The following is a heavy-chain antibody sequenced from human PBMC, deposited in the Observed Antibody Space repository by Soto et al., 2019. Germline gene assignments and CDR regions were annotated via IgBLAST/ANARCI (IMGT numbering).Heavy chain of an antibody. CDR3: ARDLGVGATTSDYYVMDV. CDR1: GGTFSSYA. Sequence: QVQLVQSGAEVKKPGSSMKVSCKASGGTFSSYAISWVRQAPGQGLEWMGGIIPIFGTANYAQKFQGRVTITADESTSTAYMELSSLRSEDTAVYYCARDLGVGATTSDYYVMDVWGQGTTVTVSS. V-gene: IGHV1-69*01. J-gene: IGHJ6*02. CDR2: IIPIFGTA. D-gene: IGHD1-26*01.